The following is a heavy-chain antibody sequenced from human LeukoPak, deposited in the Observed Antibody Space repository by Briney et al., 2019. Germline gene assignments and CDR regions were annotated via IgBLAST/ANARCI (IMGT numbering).Heavy chain of an antibody. Sequence: SETLSLTCTVSGGSISSGAYYWSWIRQPPGKGLEWIGYIYYSGNTYYNPSLKSRVTISVDTSKNQFSLKLSSVTAADTAVYYCARDRSGYDLFDYWGQGTLLTVSS. J-gene: IGHJ4*02. CDR2: IYYSGNT. CDR3: ARDRSGYDLFDY. D-gene: IGHD5-12*01. V-gene: IGHV4-30-4*01. CDR1: GGSISSGAYY.